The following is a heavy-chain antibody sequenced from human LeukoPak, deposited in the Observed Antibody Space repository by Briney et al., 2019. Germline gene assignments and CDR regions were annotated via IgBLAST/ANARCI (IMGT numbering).Heavy chain of an antibody. D-gene: IGHD3-16*01. CDR1: GLTFINYW. CDR2: VKGDGTST. Sequence: GGSLRLSSAASGLTFINYWMHWVRQAPGKGLVWVSRVKGDGTSTIYADFVKGRYTISRDNAKSTIYLQMSSLRSDDTAVYYCATGLISAYEIWRQATMLTVSS. J-gene: IGHJ3*02. CDR3: ATGLISAYEI. V-gene: IGHV3-74*01.